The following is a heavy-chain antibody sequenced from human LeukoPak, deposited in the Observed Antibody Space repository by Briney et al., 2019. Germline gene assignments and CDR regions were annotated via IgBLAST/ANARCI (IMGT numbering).Heavy chain of an antibody. CDR3: ARVSGWASSGWYFPLGAFDI. CDR1: GFTFSSYA. V-gene: IGHV3-30-3*01. J-gene: IGHJ3*02. CDR2: ISYDGSNK. D-gene: IGHD6-19*01. Sequence: GGSLRLSCAASGFTFSSYAMHWVRQAPGKGLEWVAVISYDGSNKYYADSVKGRFTISRDNSKNTLYLQMSSLRAEDTAVYYCARVSGWASSGWYFPLGAFDIWGQGTMVTVSS.